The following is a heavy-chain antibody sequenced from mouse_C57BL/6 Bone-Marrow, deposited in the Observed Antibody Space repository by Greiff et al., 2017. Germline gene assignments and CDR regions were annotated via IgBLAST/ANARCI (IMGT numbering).Heavy chain of an antibody. D-gene: IGHD1-2*01. V-gene: IGHV1-81*01. Sequence: QVQLQQSGAELARPGASVKLSCKASGYTFTSYGISWVKQRTGQSLEWIGEIYPRSGNTYYNEKFKGKATLTADKSSSTAYMELRSLTSEDSAVYFCARPHYDGYFDYWGQGTTLTVSS. J-gene: IGHJ2*01. CDR1: GYTFTSYG. CDR3: ARPHYDGYFDY. CDR2: IYPRSGNT.